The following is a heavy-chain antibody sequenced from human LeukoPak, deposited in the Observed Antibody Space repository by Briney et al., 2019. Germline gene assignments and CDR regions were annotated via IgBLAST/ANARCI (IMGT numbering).Heavy chain of an antibody. CDR3: AKSTCSDGTCSLYYFDY. V-gene: IGHV3-33*06. CDR2: IYYDGTNK. Sequence: SGGSLRLPCAASGFTFRNYDVHGLRQAPGKGLEGVAVIYYDGTNKYYADSVKGRFSISRDNSKNTLYLQMDSLRAEDTAVYYCAKSTCSDGTCSLYYFDYWGQGTLVTVSS. CDR1: GFTFRNYD. D-gene: IGHD2-15*01. J-gene: IGHJ4*02.